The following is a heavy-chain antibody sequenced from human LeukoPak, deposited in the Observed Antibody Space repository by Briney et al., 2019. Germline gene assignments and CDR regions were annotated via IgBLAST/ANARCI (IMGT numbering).Heavy chain of an antibody. CDR2: ISSSSSYI. CDR1: GFTFSSYS. J-gene: IGHJ5*02. D-gene: IGHD6-19*01. V-gene: IGHV3-21*01. Sequence: GGSLRLSCAASGFTFSSYSMNWVRQAPGKGLEWVSSISSSSSYIYYADSVKGRFTISRDNAKNSLYLQMNSLRAEDTTVYYCARYPFIAVAGTRYWFDPWGQGTLVTVSS. CDR3: ARYPFIAVAGTRYWFDP.